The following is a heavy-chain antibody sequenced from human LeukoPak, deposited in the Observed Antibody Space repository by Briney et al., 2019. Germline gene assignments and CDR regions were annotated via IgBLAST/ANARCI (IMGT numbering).Heavy chain of an antibody. D-gene: IGHD4-23*01. V-gene: IGHV3-48*03. CDR3: ARVPRWYVIDY. Sequence: GGSLRLSCAVSGFPFSSYEMNWVRQAPGKGLEWVSLISSSGSTIYYADSVKGRFTISRDNAKNSLYLQMNSLRAEDTAVYYCARVPRWYVIDYWGQGTLVTVSS. CDR2: ISSSGSTI. J-gene: IGHJ4*02. CDR1: GFPFSSYE.